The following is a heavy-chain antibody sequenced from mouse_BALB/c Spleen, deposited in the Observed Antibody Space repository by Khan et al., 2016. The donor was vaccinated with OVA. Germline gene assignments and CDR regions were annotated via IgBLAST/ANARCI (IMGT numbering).Heavy chain of an antibody. Sequence: QVQLQQPGAELVKPGASVKISCKASGYTFTSFYMYWVKQRPGQGLEWIGGINPSNGDTHFYEQFKSKATLTVDKSSTTAYMQFRSLTSEDSAVYYCARAGDGNPFAYWGQGTLVTVSA. CDR1: GYTFTSFY. V-gene: IGHV1S81*02. D-gene: IGHD2-3*01. CDR3: ARAGDGNPFAY. CDR2: INPSNGDT. J-gene: IGHJ3*01.